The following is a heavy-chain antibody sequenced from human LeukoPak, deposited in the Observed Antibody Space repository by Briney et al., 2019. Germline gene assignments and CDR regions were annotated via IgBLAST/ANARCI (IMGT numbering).Heavy chain of an antibody. D-gene: IGHD1-26*01. CDR2: ISGSGGTT. CDR1: GFTFSTYA. Sequence: GGSLRLSCAASGFTFSTYAMNWVRQAPGKGLEWVSLISGSGGTTYYADSVKGRFIISRDNSKNTLYLQMNSLRAEDTAEYCCAKDARSGSHYDVWGQGTLVIVSS. J-gene: IGHJ4*02. CDR3: AKDARSGSHYDV. V-gene: IGHV3-23*01.